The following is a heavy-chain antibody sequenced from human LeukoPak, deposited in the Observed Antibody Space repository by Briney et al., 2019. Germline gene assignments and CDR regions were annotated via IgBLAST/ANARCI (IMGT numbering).Heavy chain of an antibody. CDR3: ARDYCSSTSCLFDY. CDR1: GYTFTGYH. Sequence: ASVTVSCKTSGYTFTGYHMHRVRQAPGQGLEWMGRINPNSGDTNYAQKFQGRVTMTRDPSISTAYMELSRLTSDDTAMYYCARDYCSSTSCLFDYWGQGTLVTVSS. J-gene: IGHJ4*02. CDR2: INPNSGDT. V-gene: IGHV1-2*06. D-gene: IGHD2-2*01.